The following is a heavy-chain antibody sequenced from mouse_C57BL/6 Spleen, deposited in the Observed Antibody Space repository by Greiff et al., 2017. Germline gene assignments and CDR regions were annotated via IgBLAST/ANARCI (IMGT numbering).Heavy chain of an antibody. Sequence: QVQLQQPGTELVKPGASVKLSCKASGYTFTSYWMHWVKQRPGQGLEWIGNINPSNGDTNYNEKFKSKATLTVDKSSSTAYMQLSSLTSEDSAVYYCARPITTVVAPLGVWGTGTTVTVSS. D-gene: IGHD1-1*01. J-gene: IGHJ1*03. CDR3: ARPITTVVAPLGV. CDR2: INPSNGDT. V-gene: IGHV1-53*01. CDR1: GYTFTSYW.